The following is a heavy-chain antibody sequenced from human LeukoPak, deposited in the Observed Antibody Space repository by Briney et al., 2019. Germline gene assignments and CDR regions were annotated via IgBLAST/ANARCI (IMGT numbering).Heavy chain of an antibody. CDR1: GYTFTSYD. CDR3: ARRYYDFWSGYYMGYYYYMDV. Sequence: ASVKVSCKASGYTFTSYDINWVRQATGQGLEWMGWMNPNSGNTGYAQKFQGRVTMTRNTSISTAYMELSSLRSEDTAVYYCARRYYDFWSGYYMGYYYYMDVWGKGTTVTVSS. J-gene: IGHJ6*03. V-gene: IGHV1-8*01. CDR2: MNPNSGNT. D-gene: IGHD3-3*01.